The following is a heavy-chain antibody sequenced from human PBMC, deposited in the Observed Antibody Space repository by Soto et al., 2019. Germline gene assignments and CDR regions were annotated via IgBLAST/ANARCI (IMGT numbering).Heavy chain of an antibody. D-gene: IGHD3-9*01. J-gene: IGHJ4*02. Sequence: SETLSLTCTVSGGSISSYYWSWIRQPPGKGLEWIGYIYYSGSTNYNPSLKSRVTISVDTSKNQFSLKLSSVTAADTAVYYCARADYDILTGYGGFDYWGQGTLVTAPQ. CDR2: IYYSGST. CDR3: ARADYDILTGYGGFDY. CDR1: GGSISSYY. V-gene: IGHV4-59*01.